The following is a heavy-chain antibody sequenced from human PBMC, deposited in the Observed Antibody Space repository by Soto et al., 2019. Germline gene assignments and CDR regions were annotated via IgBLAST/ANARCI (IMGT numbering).Heavy chain of an antibody. V-gene: IGHV4-4*01. Sequence: XETLSVTCAVSGDSMTTTHWGTWVRQSPGNGLEWIVEIYSSGNTNYNPSLMSRVTMSVDESTNQFSLKLTSLTIADTAVYFCERAPGVVVGTSIVSSFFESWGQGTLVTVYS. CDR1: GDSMTTTHW. D-gene: IGHD2-21*02. CDR3: ERAPGVVVGTSIVSSFFES. J-gene: IGHJ5*01. CDR2: IYSSGNT.